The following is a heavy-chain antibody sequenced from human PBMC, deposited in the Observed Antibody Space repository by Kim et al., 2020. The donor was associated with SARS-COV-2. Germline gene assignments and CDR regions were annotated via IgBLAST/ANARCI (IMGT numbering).Heavy chain of an antibody. CDR2: IDYSGRS. D-gene: IGHD2-15*01. V-gene: IGHV4-31*03. Sequence: SETLSLTCTVSRGSIRSGGYYWTWIRHFPGRGLEWIGRIDYSGRSEYNPSLISRLTISTDASATQFSLRLTSVTPADTAVDYCARGGGLGYCNGGACYPSWGQGILVIVSS. J-gene: IGHJ5*02. CDR3: ARGGGLGYCNGGACYPS. CDR1: RGSIRSGGYY.